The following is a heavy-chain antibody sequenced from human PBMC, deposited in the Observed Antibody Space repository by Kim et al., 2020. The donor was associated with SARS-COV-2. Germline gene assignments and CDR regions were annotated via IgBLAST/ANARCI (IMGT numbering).Heavy chain of an antibody. V-gene: IGHV4-38-2*02. CDR3: AGDYGATPNYFDF. CDR2: FFHVGNT. J-gene: IGHJ4*02. D-gene: IGHD2-15*01. CDR1: GYSISRGYS. Sequence: SETLSLTCSVSGYSISRGYSWGWIRQPPGKGLEWMGSFFHVGNTDYNPSLKNRATVSVDTSKNQFSLRLTSVTATDTALYFCAGDYGATPNYFDFWGQGILVTVSS.